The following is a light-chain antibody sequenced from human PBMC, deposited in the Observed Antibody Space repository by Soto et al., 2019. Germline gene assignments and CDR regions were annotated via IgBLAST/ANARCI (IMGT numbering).Light chain of an antibody. CDR3: HQRRNWPLT. CDR2: DAS. Sequence: EIVLTQSPATLSQSPGERATLSCRASQSISTFLAWYQQKPGQAPRLLIYDASNRATGIPARFSGSGSGTDFPLPISTLEPEDFAVYYCHQRRNWPLTFGGGTDVEIK. CDR1: QSISTF. V-gene: IGKV3-11*01. J-gene: IGKJ4*01.